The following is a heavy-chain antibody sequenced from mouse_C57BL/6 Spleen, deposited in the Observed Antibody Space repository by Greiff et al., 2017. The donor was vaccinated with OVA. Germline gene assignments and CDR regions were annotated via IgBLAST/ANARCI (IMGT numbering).Heavy chain of an antibody. CDR2: LYPGNGYT. J-gene: IGHJ2*01. CDR1: GYTFTSYW. CDR3: ARAHYGSSYDY. D-gene: IGHD1-1*01. V-gene: IGHV1-55*01. Sequence: QVQLQQPGAELVMPGASVKLSCKASGYTFTSYWITWVKQRPGQGLEWIGDLYPGNGYTNYNQKFKSKSTLTVDTSSSTAYMQLSSLTSEDSAVYYCARAHYGSSYDYWGKGTTLTVSS.